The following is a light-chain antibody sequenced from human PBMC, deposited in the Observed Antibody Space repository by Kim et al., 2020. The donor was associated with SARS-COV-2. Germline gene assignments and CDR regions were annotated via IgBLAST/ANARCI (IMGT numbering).Light chain of an antibody. CDR1: SSNSGSNL. Sequence: GQRVSMSCSGSSSNSGSNLVYWYHQFPGTAPKLLIYQNNQRPSGVPDRFSGSKSGTSASLAISGLRSEDEAHYYCAAWDDSLSGGVFGGGTQLTVL. V-gene: IGLV1-47*01. CDR3: AAWDDSLSGGV. CDR2: QNN. J-gene: IGLJ3*02.